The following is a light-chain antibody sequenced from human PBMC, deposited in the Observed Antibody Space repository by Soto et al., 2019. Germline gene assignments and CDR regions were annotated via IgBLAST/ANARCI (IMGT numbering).Light chain of an antibody. Sequence: EIVLTQSPATLSLSPGARAPLSCRASQSVSSYLAWYQQKPGQAPRLLIYDASNRATGIPARFSGSGPGTDFTLTISSLEPEDFAVYYCQQRSNWLTFGQGTRLEIK. J-gene: IGKJ5*01. CDR1: QSVSSY. V-gene: IGKV3-11*01. CDR3: QQRSNWLT. CDR2: DAS.